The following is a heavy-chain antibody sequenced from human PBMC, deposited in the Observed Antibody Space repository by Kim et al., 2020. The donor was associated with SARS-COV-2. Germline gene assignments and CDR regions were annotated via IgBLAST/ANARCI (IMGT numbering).Heavy chain of an antibody. CDR3: ARDPGSWYTIVDY. V-gene: IGHV4-61*01. CDR2: ITYSGRT. CDR1: GGSVSSGSYF. Sequence: SETLSLTCTVSGGSVSSGSYFWSWLRQPPGKGLEWIAFITYSGRTNYNPSLKSRVTISMDTSKNQFPLKLNSVTAADTAVYYCARDPGSWYTIVDYGGQGTLVSVSS. D-gene: IGHD3-10*01. J-gene: IGHJ4*02.